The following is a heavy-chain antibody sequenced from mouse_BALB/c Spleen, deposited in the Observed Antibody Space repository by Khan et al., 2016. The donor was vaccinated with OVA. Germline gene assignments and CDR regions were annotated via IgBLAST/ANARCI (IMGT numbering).Heavy chain of an antibody. V-gene: IGHV1S137*01. D-gene: IGHD2-3*01. Sequence: QVQLQQPGPELVRPGVSVKISCKGSGYTFTDYAMHWVKQSPAKSLEWIGLISTYSGNTNYKQKFKGKATMTVDKSSSTAYMELARLTSEDSAIYYCTRPAYDGYYDYWGQGTTLTVSS. CDR1: GYTFTDYA. CDR3: TRPAYDGYYDY. CDR2: ISTYSGNT. J-gene: IGHJ2*01.